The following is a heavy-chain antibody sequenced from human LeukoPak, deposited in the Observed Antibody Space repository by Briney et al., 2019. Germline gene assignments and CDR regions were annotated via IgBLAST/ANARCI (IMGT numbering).Heavy chain of an antibody. V-gene: IGHV3-21*01. D-gene: IGHD2-15*01. CDR3: ARSGGSYYYYYMDV. CDR1: GFTFSSYS. Sequence: GGSLRLSCAASGFTFSSYSMNWVRQAPGKGLEWVSSISRSSSYIYYGDSVKGRFTISRDNAKNSLYLQMNSLRAEDTAVYYCARSGGSYYYYYMDVWGKGTTVTVSS. J-gene: IGHJ6*03. CDR2: ISRSSSYI.